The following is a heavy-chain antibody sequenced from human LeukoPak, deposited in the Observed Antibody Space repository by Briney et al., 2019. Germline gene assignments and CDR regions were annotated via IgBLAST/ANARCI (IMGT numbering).Heavy chain of an antibody. CDR3: ARENSRYDGSVYYYAADF. Sequence: PSETLSLTCNVSGGSISSSYWSWIRQPAGKGLEWIGRMEASGSTNYNPSLKSRLTMSVDTSKNQFSLKLSSVTAADTAVYYCARENSRYDGSVYYYAADFWGQGTLVTVSS. CDR2: MEASGST. V-gene: IGHV4-4*07. CDR1: GGSISSSY. D-gene: IGHD3-22*01. J-gene: IGHJ4*02.